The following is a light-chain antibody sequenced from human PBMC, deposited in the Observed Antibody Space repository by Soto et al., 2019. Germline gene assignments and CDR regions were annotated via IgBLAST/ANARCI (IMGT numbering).Light chain of an antibody. J-gene: IGLJ3*02. CDR2: RNN. V-gene: IGLV1-47*01. Sequence: QSVLSQPPSASGTPGQRVTISCSGSSSNIGSKYVYWYQQLPGTAPKLLIYRNNERPSEVPDRFSGSKSGTSASLAIGDLRSEDEADYYCASWDASVSGWVFGGGTKLTVL. CDR3: ASWDASVSGWV. CDR1: SSNIGSKY.